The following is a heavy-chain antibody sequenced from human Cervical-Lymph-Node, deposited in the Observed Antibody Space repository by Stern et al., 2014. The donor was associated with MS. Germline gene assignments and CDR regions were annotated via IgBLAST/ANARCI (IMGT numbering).Heavy chain of an antibody. CDR3: AKAVMDV. CDR2: ISWNSGSI. V-gene: IGHV3-9*01. CDR1: GFTFDDYA. J-gene: IGHJ6*02. Sequence: EVQLVESGGGLVQPGRSLRLSCAASGFTFDDYAMHWVRQAPGKGLEWVSGISWNSGSIGYADSVKGRFTISRDNAKNSLYLQMNSLRAEDTALYYCAKAVMDVWGQGTTVTVSS.